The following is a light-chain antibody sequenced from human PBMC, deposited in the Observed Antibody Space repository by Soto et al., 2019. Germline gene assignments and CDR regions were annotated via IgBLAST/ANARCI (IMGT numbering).Light chain of an antibody. J-gene: IGKJ2*01. CDR3: QQYDSSSPT. Sequence: DIQMTQSPSTLSSSVGDGVTITCRASQNISVWLAWYQQRPGKAPKFLIYDASSLETGVPSRFSGSGAGTEFTLTIRSLQLDDFASYYCQQYDSSSPTFGQGTNLEIK. CDR1: QNISVW. CDR2: DAS. V-gene: IGKV1-5*01.